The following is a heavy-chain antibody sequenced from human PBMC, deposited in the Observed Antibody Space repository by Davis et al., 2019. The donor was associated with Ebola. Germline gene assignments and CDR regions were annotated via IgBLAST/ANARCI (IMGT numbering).Heavy chain of an antibody. D-gene: IGHD5-18*01. CDR1: GYTFTSYA. J-gene: IGHJ4*02. V-gene: IGHV7-4-1*02. Sequence: ASVKVSCKASGYTFTSYAMNWVRQAPGQGLEWMGWINTNTGNPTYAQGFTGRFVFSLDTSVSTAYLQISSLKAEDTAVYYCARCEENPDTTMVSCFDYWGRGTVVTVSS. CDR3: ARCEENPDTTMVSCFDY. CDR2: INTNTGNP.